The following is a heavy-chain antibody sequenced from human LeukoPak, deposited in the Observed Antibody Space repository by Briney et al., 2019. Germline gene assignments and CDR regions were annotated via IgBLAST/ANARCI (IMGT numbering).Heavy chain of an antibody. Sequence: GGSLRLSCAASGFSFRNAWMNWVRQAPGKGLEWLGRIKSKIDGGTTDYAAPVKGRFTISRDDSKDTLHLQINDLKTEDTAVYFCTTPRGGSAFYSYFGLDVWGPGTTVTVSS. J-gene: IGHJ6*02. D-gene: IGHD1-26*01. V-gene: IGHV3-15*01. CDR2: IKSKIDGGTT. CDR3: TTPRGGSAFYSYFGLDV. CDR1: GFSFRNAW.